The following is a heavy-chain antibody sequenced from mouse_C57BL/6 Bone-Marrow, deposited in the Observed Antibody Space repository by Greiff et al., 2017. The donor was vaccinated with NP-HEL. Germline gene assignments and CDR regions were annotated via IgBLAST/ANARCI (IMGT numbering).Heavy chain of an antibody. D-gene: IGHD6-5*01. V-gene: IGHV1-64*01. CDR1: GYTFTSYW. CDR2: IHPNSGST. CDR3: ARGWPTGGFAY. J-gene: IGHJ3*01. Sequence: QVQLQQPGAELVKPGASVKLSCKASGYTFTSYWLHWVKQRPGQGLEWIGMIHPNSGSTNYNEKFKSKAILTVDKSSSTAYMQLSSLTYEDSAVYYCARGWPTGGFAYWGQGTLVTVSA.